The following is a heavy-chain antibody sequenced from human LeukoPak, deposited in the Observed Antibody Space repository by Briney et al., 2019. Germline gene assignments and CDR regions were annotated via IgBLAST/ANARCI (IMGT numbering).Heavy chain of an antibody. J-gene: IGHJ4*02. V-gene: IGHV3-33*01. D-gene: IGHD5-18*01. CDR3: ARGLGYSYGYGIDY. CDR2: ICYDGSNK. CDR1: GFIFSSYS. Sequence: GSLRLSFAASGFIFSSYSMHWVRQAPGKGPEWGAIICYDGSNKYYAESVEGRFTISRDNSKKTLYLKMDSLRAEDTGVYYWARGLGYSYGYGIDYWGQGTLVIASS.